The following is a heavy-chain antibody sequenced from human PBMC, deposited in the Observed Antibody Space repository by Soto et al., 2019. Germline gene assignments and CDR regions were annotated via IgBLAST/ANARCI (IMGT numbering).Heavy chain of an antibody. CDR2: TYYRSKWYN. D-gene: IGHD3-10*01. V-gene: IGHV6-1*01. Sequence: SQTRSLGCAISADGISSNRAAWNWLRQSPSRDLEWLGRTYYRSKWYNDYAVSVKSRITINPDTSKNQFSLQLNSVTPEDTAVYYCARDYYGSGRGYYFQHWGQGTLVTVSS. CDR3: ARDYYGSGRGYYFQH. J-gene: IGHJ1*01. CDR1: ADGISSNRAA.